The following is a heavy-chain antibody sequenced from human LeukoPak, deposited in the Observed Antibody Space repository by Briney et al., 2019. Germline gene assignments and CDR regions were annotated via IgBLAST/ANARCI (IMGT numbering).Heavy chain of an antibody. D-gene: IGHD3-22*01. J-gene: IGHJ4*02. CDR2: ITSSSSYI. CDR3: ARVGLHYYDSSGYYGGCDY. V-gene: IGHV3-21*01. CDR1: GFTFSSYS. Sequence: GGSLRLSCAASGFTFSSYSATWVRQAPGKGLEWVSSITSSSSYIYYADSVKGRFTISRDNAKNSLYLQMNSLRAEDTAVYYCARVGLHYYDSSGYYGGCDYWGQGTLVTVSS.